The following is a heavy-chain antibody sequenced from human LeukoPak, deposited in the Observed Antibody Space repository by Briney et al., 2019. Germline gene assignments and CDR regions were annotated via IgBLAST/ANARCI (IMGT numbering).Heavy chain of an antibody. D-gene: IGHD2-15*01. J-gene: IGHJ5*02. V-gene: IGHV4-4*02. CDR3: ARWEGYCSGGSCYIWFDP. Sequence: SGTLSLTCAVSGGSISSSNWWSWVRQPPGKGLEWIGEIYHSGSTDYNPSLKSRVTISVDKSKNQFSLKLSSVTAADTAVYYCARWEGYCSGGSCYIWFDPWGQGTLVTVSS. CDR2: IYHSGST. CDR1: GGSISSSNW.